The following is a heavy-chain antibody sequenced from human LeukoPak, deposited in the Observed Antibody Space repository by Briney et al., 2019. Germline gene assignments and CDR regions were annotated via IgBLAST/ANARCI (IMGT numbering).Heavy chain of an antibody. CDR1: GFTFSNYN. V-gene: IGHV3-21*01. Sequence: GGSLRLSCAASGFTFSNYNMNWVRQTPGKGLEWVSSITRGSIYTFYADSVKGRFTISRDNAKNSLSLQMNSLRAEDTAVFYCARDLNSSGCPWGQGTLVTVSS. D-gene: IGHD6-19*01. J-gene: IGHJ5*02. CDR2: ITRGSIYT. CDR3: ARDLNSSGCP.